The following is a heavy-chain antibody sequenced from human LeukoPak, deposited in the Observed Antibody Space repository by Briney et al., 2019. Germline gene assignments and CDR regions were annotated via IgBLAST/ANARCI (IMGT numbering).Heavy chain of an antibody. D-gene: IGHD6-19*01. V-gene: IGHV3-7*01. CDR2: IKQDGSEK. CDR1: GFTFSSYW. Sequence: GGSLRLSCEASGFTFSSYWMSWVRQAPGKGLEWVANIKQDGSEKYYVDSVKGRFTISRDNAKNSLYLQMNSLKADDTAVYYCTRGAGTGWRFDSWGQGTLVTVSS. J-gene: IGHJ4*02. CDR3: TRGAGTGWRFDS.